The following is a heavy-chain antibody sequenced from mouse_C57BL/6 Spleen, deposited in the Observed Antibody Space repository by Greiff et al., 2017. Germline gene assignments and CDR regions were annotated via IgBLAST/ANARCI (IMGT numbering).Heavy chain of an antibody. J-gene: IGHJ3*01. CDR3: TRDKTGSRFAY. V-gene: IGHV5-9-1*02. CDR1: GFTFSSYA. Sequence: EVKLMESGEGLVKPGGSLKLSCAASGFTFSSYAMSWVRQTPEKRLEWVAYISSGGDYIYYADTVKGRFTISRDNARNTLYLQMSSLKSEDTAMYYCTRDKTGSRFAYWGKGTLVTVSA. D-gene: IGHD4-1*01. CDR2: ISSGGDYI.